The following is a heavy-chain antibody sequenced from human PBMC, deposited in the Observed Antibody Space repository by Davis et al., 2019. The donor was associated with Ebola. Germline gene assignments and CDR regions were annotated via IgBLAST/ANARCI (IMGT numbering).Heavy chain of an antibody. Sequence: PGGSLRLSCAASGFTVSSNYMSWVRQAPGKGLEWVSVIYSGGSTYYADAVKGRFTISRDNSKNTLYLQMNSLRAEDTAVYYCARGRGYSGYDHDYWGQGTLVTVSS. V-gene: IGHV3-66*01. CDR2: IYSGGST. D-gene: IGHD5-12*01. CDR1: GFTVSSNY. CDR3: ARGRGYSGYDHDY. J-gene: IGHJ4*02.